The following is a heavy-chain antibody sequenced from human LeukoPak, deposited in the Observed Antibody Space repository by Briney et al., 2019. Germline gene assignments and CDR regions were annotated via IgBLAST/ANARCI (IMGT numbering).Heavy chain of an antibody. Sequence: GASVKVSCKASGYTFTSSGISWVRQAPGQGLEWMGWISTYTGYSKYAQNLQGRVTMTADTSTSTAYMDLSSLRSDDAAMYYCAKNSSGGYSDYWGQGTLVTVSS. D-gene: IGHD6-19*01. CDR3: AKNSSGGYSDY. CDR2: ISTYTGYS. J-gene: IGHJ4*02. V-gene: IGHV1-18*01. CDR1: GYTFTSSG.